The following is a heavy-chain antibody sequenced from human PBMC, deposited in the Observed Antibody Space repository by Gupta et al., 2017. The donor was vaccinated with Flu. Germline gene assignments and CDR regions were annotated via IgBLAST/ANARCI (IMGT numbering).Heavy chain of an antibody. V-gene: IGHV4-59*08. D-gene: IGHD5-24*01. Sequence: QVQLQESGPGLVKPSETLSLTCTVSGGSISSYYWSWIRQPPGKGLEWIGYIHYSGSTNYNPSLKSRVTISVDTSKNQFSLKLSSVTAADTAVYYCARATMRRYGMDVWGQGTTVTVSS. CDR2: IHYSGST. CDR1: GGSISSYY. J-gene: IGHJ6*02. CDR3: ARATMRRYGMDV.